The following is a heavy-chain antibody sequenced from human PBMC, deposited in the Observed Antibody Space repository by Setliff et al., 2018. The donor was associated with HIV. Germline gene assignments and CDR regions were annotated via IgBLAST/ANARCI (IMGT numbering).Heavy chain of an antibody. CDR2: MYYSGST. Sequence: SLTCTVTGGSISSSSYYWGWIRQPPGKGLEWIGSMYYSGSTYYSPSLKSRVTMSVDTSKNQFSLKLSSVTAADTAVYYCARVKSGSLGGYVDYWGQGTLVTVSS. V-gene: IGHV4-39*07. J-gene: IGHJ4*02. CDR1: GGSISSSSYY. CDR3: ARVKSGSLGGYVDY. D-gene: IGHD3-10*01.